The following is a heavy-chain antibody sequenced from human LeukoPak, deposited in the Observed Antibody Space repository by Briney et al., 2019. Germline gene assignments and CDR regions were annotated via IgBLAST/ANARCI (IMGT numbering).Heavy chain of an antibody. D-gene: IGHD3-10*01. CDR2: IIPIFGTA. CDR3: ARGGGYYGSGSYYDWFDP. CDR1: GGTFSSYA. Sequence: GASVKVSCKASGGTFSSYAISWVRQAPGQGLEWMGGIIPIFGTANYAQKFQGRVTITADKSTSTAYMELSSLRSEDTAVYYCARGGGYYGSGSYYDWFDPWGQGTLVTVSS. J-gene: IGHJ5*02. V-gene: IGHV1-69*06.